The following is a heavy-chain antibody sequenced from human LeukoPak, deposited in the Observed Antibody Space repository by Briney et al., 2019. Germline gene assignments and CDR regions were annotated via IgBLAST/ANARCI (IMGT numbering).Heavy chain of an antibody. CDR3: ARVVTIYYYYMDV. J-gene: IGHJ6*03. D-gene: IGHD3-3*01. V-gene: IGHV4-59*01. CDR2: IYYSGGT. Sequence: SETLSLTCTVSGGSISSYYWSWIRQPPGKGLEWIGYIYYSGGTNYNPSLKSRVTISVDTSKNQFSLKLSSVTAADTAVYYCARVVTIYYYYMDVWGKGTTVTVSS. CDR1: GGSISSYY.